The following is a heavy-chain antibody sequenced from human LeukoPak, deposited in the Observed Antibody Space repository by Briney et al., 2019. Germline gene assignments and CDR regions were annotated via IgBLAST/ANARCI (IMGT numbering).Heavy chain of an antibody. CDR1: GGTFSSYA. CDR2: IIPISGTA. D-gene: IGHD5-24*01. Sequence: ASVKVSCKASGGTFSSYAISWVRQAPGQGLEWMGRIIPISGTANYAQKFQGRVTITTDESTSTAYMELSSLRSEDTAVYYCARDLGDGYNPFDYWGQGTLVTVSS. J-gene: IGHJ4*02. V-gene: IGHV1-69*05. CDR3: ARDLGDGYNPFDY.